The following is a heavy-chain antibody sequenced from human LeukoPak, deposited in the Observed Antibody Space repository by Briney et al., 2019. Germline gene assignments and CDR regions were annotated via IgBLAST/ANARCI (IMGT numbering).Heavy chain of an antibody. Sequence: PGGSLRLSCTASGFTFMDYYMTWIRQAPGKGLEWLSYISGTGSSRRYADSVKGRFTISRDDGKNSVYLEMNSLRVEDTAVYYCARWGLEWSFRVPNYYYYIDVWGKGTTVTVSS. CDR3: ARWGLEWSFRVPNYYYYIDV. V-gene: IGHV3-11*04. J-gene: IGHJ6*03. CDR2: ISGTGSSR. CDR1: GFTFMDYY. D-gene: IGHD3-3*01.